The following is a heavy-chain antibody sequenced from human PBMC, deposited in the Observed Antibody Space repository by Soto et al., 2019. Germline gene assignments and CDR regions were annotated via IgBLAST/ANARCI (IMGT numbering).Heavy chain of an antibody. CDR1: GFTFSSYG. D-gene: IGHD3-22*01. V-gene: IGHV3-30*18. Sequence: PGGSLRLSCAASGFTFSSYGMHWVRQAPGKGLEWVAVISYDGSNKYYADSVKGRFTISRDNSKNTLYLQMNSLRAEDTAVYYCAKGVVVVITPPFDYWGQGTLVTVSS. CDR2: ISYDGSNK. J-gene: IGHJ4*02. CDR3: AKGVVVVITPPFDY.